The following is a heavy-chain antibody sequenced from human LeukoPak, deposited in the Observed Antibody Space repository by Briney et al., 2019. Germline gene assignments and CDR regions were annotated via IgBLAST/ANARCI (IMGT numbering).Heavy chain of an antibody. CDR1: VGSISSYY. CDR3: ARERDYGDYDLDY. D-gene: IGHD4-17*01. V-gene: IGHV4-4*07. Sequence: SETLSLTCTVSVGSISSYYWSWIRQPAGKGLEWIWRIYTSGSTNYNPSLKSRVTMSVDTSKNQFSLKLSAVTAADTAVYYCARERDYGDYDLDYWGQGTLVTVSS. CDR2: IYTSGST. J-gene: IGHJ4*02.